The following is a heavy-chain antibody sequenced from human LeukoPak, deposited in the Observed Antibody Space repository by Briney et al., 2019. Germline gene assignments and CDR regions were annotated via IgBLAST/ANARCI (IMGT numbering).Heavy chain of an antibody. D-gene: IGHD1-14*01. CDR3: ARANHDYFYGMDV. CDR2: IYYTGST. Sequence: SETLSLTCSVSSGSISTYYWSWIRQPPGKGLEWIGYIYYTGSTNYNPSLRSRVTMSVHTSKKQISLNLSSVTAADTAVYYCARANHDYFYGMDVWGQGTTVTVSS. CDR1: SGSISTYY. V-gene: IGHV4-59*01. J-gene: IGHJ6*02.